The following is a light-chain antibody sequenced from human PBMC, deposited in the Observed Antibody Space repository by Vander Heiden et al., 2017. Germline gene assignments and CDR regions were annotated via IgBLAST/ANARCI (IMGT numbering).Light chain of an antibody. CDR1: QSVSSSY. CDR2: GAS. Sequence: NVLTQSPGTLSLSPGDRATLSCRASQSVSSSYLAWYQQKPGQAPRLLIYGASSRATGIPDRFSGSGSGTDFTLTISRLEPEDFAVYYCQQYGSSLLTFGGGTKVEIK. V-gene: IGKV3-20*01. J-gene: IGKJ4*01. CDR3: QQYGSSLLT.